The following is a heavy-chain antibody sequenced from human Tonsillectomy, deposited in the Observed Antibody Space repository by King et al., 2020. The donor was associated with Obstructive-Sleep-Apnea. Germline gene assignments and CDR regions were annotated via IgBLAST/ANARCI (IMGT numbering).Heavy chain of an antibody. CDR3: ARGYNWFDP. Sequence: VQLVESGGGLVQPGGSLRLSCAASGFTFRDYWMSWVRQVPGTGLECVANIKKDGSETYYVDSVKGRFTISRDNGKNLLYLQMNSLRVEDTAIYYCARGYNWFDPWGQGTLVTVSS. D-gene: IGHD5-12*01. V-gene: IGHV3-7*04. CDR1: GFTFRDYW. CDR2: IKKDGSET. J-gene: IGHJ5*02.